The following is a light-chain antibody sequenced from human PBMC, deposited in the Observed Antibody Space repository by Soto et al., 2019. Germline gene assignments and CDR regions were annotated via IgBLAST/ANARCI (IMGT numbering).Light chain of an antibody. Sequence: EIVLTQSPATLSFSPGERATLSCRASQSVSSYLAWYQQKPGQAPRLLIYDASNRATGIPARFSGSGSGTDFSLTISSLEPEDFEVYYCQQRSNWPITFGHGNKVDIK. CDR3: QQRSNWPIT. CDR1: QSVSSY. CDR2: DAS. J-gene: IGKJ3*01. V-gene: IGKV3-11*01.